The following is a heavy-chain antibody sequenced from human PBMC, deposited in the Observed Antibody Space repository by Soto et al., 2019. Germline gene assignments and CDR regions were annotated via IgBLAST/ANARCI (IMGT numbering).Heavy chain of an antibody. J-gene: IGHJ4*02. CDR3: AREGSGYNF. CDR1: GGSFSNFG. V-gene: IGHV1-69*13. Sequence: SVKVSCKFSGGSFSNFGISWVRQAPGQGLEWMGGIVPVFGRPNYAQRFRGRLTITADESTSTGYMELISLRSDDTAVYYCAREGSGYNFWGKGTQVAVSS. D-gene: IGHD5-12*01. CDR2: IVPVFGRP.